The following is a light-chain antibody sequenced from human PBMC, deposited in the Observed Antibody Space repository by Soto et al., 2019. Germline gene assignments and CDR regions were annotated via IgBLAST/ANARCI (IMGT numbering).Light chain of an antibody. CDR3: SSYAGSNNVV. CDR1: SSDVGGYNY. V-gene: IGLV2-8*01. CDR2: EVS. Sequence: QSVLTQPPSASGSPGQSVTISCTGTSSDVGGYNYVSWYQQHPGKAPKLMIYEVSKRPSGVPDRFSGSKSGNTASLPVSGLHAEDEADYYCSSYAGSNNVVFGGGTKLTVL. J-gene: IGLJ2*01.